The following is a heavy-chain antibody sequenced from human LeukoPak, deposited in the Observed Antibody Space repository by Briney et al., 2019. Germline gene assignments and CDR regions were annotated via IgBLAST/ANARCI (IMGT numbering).Heavy chain of an antibody. CDR1: GYTFTGYY. J-gene: IGHJ4*02. CDR2: INPSGGST. D-gene: IGHD3-22*01. CDR3: ARDLSYYYDSSGYSYFDY. Sequence: AASVKVSCKASGYTFTGYYMHCVRQAPGQGLEWMGIINPSGGSTSYAQKFQGRVTMTRDTSTSTVYMELSSLRSEDTAVYYCARDLSYYYDSSGYSYFDYWGQGTLVTVSS. V-gene: IGHV1-46*01.